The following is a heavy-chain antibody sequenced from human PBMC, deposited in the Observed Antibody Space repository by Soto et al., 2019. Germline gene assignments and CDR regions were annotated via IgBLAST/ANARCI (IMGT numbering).Heavy chain of an antibody. V-gene: IGHV1-3*05. D-gene: IGHD2-15*01. Sequence: QVQLVQSGAEEKKPGASVKVSCKASGYTFTSYAMHWVRQAPGQRLEWMGWINAGNGNTKYSQKFQGRVTITSDTSASTAYMELSSLRSEDTAVYYCAGGGVAATGWERYYYYYGMDVWGQGTTVTVSS. J-gene: IGHJ6*02. CDR1: GYTFTSYA. CDR3: AGGGVAATGWERYYYYYGMDV. CDR2: INAGNGNT.